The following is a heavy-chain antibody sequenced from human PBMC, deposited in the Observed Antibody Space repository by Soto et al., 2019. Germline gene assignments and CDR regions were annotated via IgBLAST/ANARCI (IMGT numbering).Heavy chain of an antibody. CDR2: IKTNTEGGTT. CDR1: GLTISNAW. Sequence: EVQLVESGGGFIYPGGSLRLSCAASGLTISNAWMNWVRQAPGKGLEWVGRIKTNTEGGTTDYAAAVKGRFTVSRDDSKNTLYLQMNSVKIEDTAVYYCTTGSVEGVWGQGTTVTVSS. J-gene: IGHJ6*02. CDR3: TTGSVEGV. V-gene: IGHV3-15*07. D-gene: IGHD2-15*01.